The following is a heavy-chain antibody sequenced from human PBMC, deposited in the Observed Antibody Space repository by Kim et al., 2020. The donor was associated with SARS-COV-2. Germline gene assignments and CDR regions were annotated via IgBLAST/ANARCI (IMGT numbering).Heavy chain of an antibody. CDR3: ARVGFFGSGTLDAFDI. J-gene: IGHJ3*02. D-gene: IGHD3-10*01. Sequence: GGSLRLSCAASGFSFSTYTLTWVRQAPGKGLEWVSSIDGSSSYIYYADSVTGRFTISRDNAKNSLYLQMNGLGVEDTAVYYCARVGFFGSGTLDAFDIWGQGTMVTVSS. CDR1: GFSFSTYT. V-gene: IGHV3-21*01. CDR2: IDGSSSYI.